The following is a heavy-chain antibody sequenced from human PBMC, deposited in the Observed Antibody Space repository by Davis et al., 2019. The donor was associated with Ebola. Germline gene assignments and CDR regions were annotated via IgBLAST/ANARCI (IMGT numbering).Heavy chain of an antibody. Sequence: ESLKISCAASGFTFSSYGMHWVRQPPGKGLEWIGEINHSGSTNYNPSLKSRVTISVDTSKNQFSLKLSSVTAADTAVYFCARSVVRGVIFYFDSWGQGTLVTVSS. V-gene: IGHV4-34*01. CDR3: ARSVVRGVIFYFDS. CDR2: INHSGST. D-gene: IGHD3-10*01. J-gene: IGHJ4*02. CDR1: GFTFSSYG.